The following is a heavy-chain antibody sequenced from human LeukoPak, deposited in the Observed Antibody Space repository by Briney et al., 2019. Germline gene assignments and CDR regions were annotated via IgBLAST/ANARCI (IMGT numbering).Heavy chain of an antibody. CDR1: GFTDNTYY. J-gene: IGHJ4*02. CDR2: IYGGGTT. V-gene: IGHV3-53*01. D-gene: IGHD5-18*01. Sequence: GGSLRLSCAASGFTDNTYYMSWVRQAPGKGLEWVSVIYGGGTTYYADSVKGRFTISRDDSKNTLYLQMNSLRDEDTAAYYCAKRDSAGLFYFHYWGQGTLVTVSS. CDR3: AKRDSAGLFYFHY.